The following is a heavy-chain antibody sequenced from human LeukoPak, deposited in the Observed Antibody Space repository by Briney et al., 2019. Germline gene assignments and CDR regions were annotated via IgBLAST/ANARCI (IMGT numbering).Heavy chain of an antibody. D-gene: IGHD6-19*01. Sequence: SETLSLTCTVSGGSISSYYWSWIRQPAGKGLEWIGRIYTSGGINYNPSLKSRVTISLDKSSNHYSLKLNTVTAADSAVYYCARRSPSSTGWSSYFDYWGQGALVTVSS. V-gene: IGHV4-4*07. J-gene: IGHJ4*02. CDR3: ARRSPSSTGWSSYFDY. CDR1: GGSISSYY. CDR2: IYTSGGI.